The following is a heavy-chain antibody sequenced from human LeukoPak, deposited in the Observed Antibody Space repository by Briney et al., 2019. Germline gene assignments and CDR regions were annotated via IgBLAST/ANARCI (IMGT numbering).Heavy chain of an antibody. Sequence: GGSLRLSCAASGSTFSSYGMSWVRQAPGKGLEWVSAISGSGGSTYYADSVKGRFTISRDNSKNTLYLQMNSLRAEDTAVYYCAKDRNYDYVWGSYDYYFDYWGQGTLVTVSS. D-gene: IGHD3-16*01. V-gene: IGHV3-23*01. CDR1: GSTFSSYG. CDR2: ISGSGGST. J-gene: IGHJ4*02. CDR3: AKDRNYDYVWGSYDYYFDY.